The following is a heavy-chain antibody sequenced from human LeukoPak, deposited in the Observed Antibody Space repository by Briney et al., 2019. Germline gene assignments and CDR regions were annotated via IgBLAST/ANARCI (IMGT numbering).Heavy chain of an antibody. CDR1: RGSIMTTHW. V-gene: IGHV4-4*02. CDR2: IYHTPTT. CDR3: ARHEADYSSSWLPNNYDAFDI. J-gene: IGHJ3*02. D-gene: IGHD6-13*01. Sequence: SGTLSLTCALSRGSIMTTHWWNWVRQPPGKGLESMGQIYHTPTTNYNPSLKSRVTISVDTSKNLFSLKLSSVTAADTAVYYCARHEADYSSSWLPNNYDAFDIWGQGTMVTVSS.